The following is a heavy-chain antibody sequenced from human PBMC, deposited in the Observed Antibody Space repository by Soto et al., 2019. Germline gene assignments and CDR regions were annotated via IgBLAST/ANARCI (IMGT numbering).Heavy chain of an antibody. CDR3: ARDDEYYDIMTGYYSGRNWFDP. Sequence: QVQLVQSGAEVKRPGASVKVSCKASGYTFNIYGISWVRQAPGQGLEWMGWISGYNGNTSYAQKFQGRVTMTTDTSTRTAYMELRSLRSDDTAVYYCARDDEYYDIMTGYYSGRNWFDPWGQGTLVTVSS. CDR1: GYTFNIYG. D-gene: IGHD3-9*01. J-gene: IGHJ5*02. CDR2: ISGYNGNT. V-gene: IGHV1-18*01.